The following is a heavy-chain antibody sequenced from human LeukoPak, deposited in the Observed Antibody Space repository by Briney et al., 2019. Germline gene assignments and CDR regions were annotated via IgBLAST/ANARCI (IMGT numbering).Heavy chain of an antibody. D-gene: IGHD5-12*01. J-gene: IGHJ5*02. Sequence: GGSLRLSCAASGFTLSSYAMSWVRQAPGKGLEWVSAISGSGGSTYYADSVKGRFTISRDNSKNTLYLQMNSLRAEDTAVYYCAKGSSGYDGGWFDPWGQGTLVTVSS. CDR2: ISGSGGST. CDR1: GFTLSSYA. CDR3: AKGSSGYDGGWFDP. V-gene: IGHV3-23*01.